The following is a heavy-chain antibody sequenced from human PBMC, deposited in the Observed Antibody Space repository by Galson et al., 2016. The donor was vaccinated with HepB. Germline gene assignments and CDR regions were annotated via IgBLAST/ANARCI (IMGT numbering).Heavy chain of an antibody. Sequence: SLRLSCAASGFTFNSYAMTWVRQVPGKRLEWVSAIGGSGDDTYFAASVKGRFTVFRDNSQKTVYLQMFSLKTDDTAVYYCARRRAGGWETDDAYDFWGQGTMVTVSS. D-gene: IGHD6-19*01. CDR3: ARRRAGGWETDDAYDF. CDR1: GFTFNSYA. CDR2: IGGSGDDT. J-gene: IGHJ3*01. V-gene: IGHV3-23*01.